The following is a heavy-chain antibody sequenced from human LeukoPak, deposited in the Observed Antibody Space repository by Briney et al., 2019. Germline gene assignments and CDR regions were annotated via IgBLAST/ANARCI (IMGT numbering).Heavy chain of an antibody. CDR1: GASISSYY. CDR2: IYTSGST. Sequence: PSETLSLTCTVSGASISSYYWSWIRQPAGKGLEWIGRIYTSGSTNYNPSLESRVIMSVDTSKNQFSLKLTSVTAADTAVYYCARGRYTYGNAFDYWGQGTLVTVSS. V-gene: IGHV4-4*07. CDR3: ARGRYTYGNAFDY. D-gene: IGHD5-18*01. J-gene: IGHJ4*02.